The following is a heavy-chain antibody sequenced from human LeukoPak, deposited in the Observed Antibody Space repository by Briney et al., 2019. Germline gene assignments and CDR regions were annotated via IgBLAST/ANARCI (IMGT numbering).Heavy chain of an antibody. Sequence: GGSLGLSCAASGFTVSSNYMSWVRQAPGKGLEWVSVIYSGGSTYYADSVKGRFTISRDNSKNTLYLQMNSLRAEDTAVYYCARVYDFWSGYFDYWGQGTLVTVSS. CDR3: ARVYDFWSGYFDY. J-gene: IGHJ4*02. CDR1: GFTVSSNY. CDR2: IYSGGST. D-gene: IGHD3-3*01. V-gene: IGHV3-66*02.